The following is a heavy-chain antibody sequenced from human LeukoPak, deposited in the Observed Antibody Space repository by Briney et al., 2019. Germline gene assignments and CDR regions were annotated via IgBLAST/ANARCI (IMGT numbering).Heavy chain of an antibody. CDR2: ISSRGDTI. CDR1: GFTFDDYA. D-gene: IGHD5-12*01. V-gene: IGHV3-11*01. J-gene: IGHJ6*03. CDR3: ARGGRGSGYDWIMHYYYYYMDV. Sequence: GGSLRLSCAASGFTFDDYAMHWIRQAPGKGLEWVSYISSRGDTIYYADSVKGRFTISRDNAKNSLYLQMNSLRSDDTAVYYCARGGRGSGYDWIMHYYYYYMDVWGKGTTVTVSS.